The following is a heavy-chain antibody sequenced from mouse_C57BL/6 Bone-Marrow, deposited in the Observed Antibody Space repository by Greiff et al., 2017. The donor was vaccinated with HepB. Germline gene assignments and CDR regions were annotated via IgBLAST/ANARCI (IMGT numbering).Heavy chain of an antibody. J-gene: IGHJ4*01. D-gene: IGHD5-1*01. CDR3: ARREYQSSYYYAMDY. CDR1: GYSFTDYN. V-gene: IGHV1-39*01. CDR2: INPNYGTT. Sequence: EVQLQESGPELVKPGASVKVSCKASGYSFTDYNMNWVKQSNGKSLEWIGVINPNYGTTSYNQKFKGKATLTVDQSSSTAYMQLNSLTSEDSAVYYCARREYQSSYYYAMDYWGQGTSVTVSS.